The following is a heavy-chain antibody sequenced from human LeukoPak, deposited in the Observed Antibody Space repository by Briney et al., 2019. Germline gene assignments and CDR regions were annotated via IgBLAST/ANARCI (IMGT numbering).Heavy chain of an antibody. D-gene: IGHD3-9*01. CDR1: GGSVSSGSYY. CDR2: IYYSGST. V-gene: IGHV4-61*01. CDR3: AATLGQNYDILTGFDAFDI. Sequence: SETLSLTCTVSGGSVSSGSYYWSWIRQPPGKGLEWIGYIYYSGSTNYNPSLKSRVTISVDTSKNQFSLKLSSVTAADTAVYYCAATLGQNYDILTGFDAFDIWGQGTMVTVSS. J-gene: IGHJ3*02.